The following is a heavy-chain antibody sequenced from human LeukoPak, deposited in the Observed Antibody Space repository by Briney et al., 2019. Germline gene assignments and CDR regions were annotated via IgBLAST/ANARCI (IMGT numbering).Heavy chain of an antibody. CDR2: ISGSGGTT. Sequence: PGGSLRLSCAVSGFTFSSYAMSCVRQAPGKGLEWVSAISGSGGTTYYADSVKGRFTISRDNSKNTLYLQMNSLRAEDTAVYYCAKGFSGSYPTELDYWGQGTLVTVSS. J-gene: IGHJ4*02. V-gene: IGHV3-23*01. CDR3: AKGFSGSYPTELDY. D-gene: IGHD1-26*01. CDR1: GFTFSSYA.